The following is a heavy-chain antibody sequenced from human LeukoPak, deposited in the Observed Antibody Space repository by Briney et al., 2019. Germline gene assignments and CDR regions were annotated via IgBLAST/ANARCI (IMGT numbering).Heavy chain of an antibody. J-gene: IGHJ4*02. D-gene: IGHD5-18*01. Sequence: PSETLSLTCAVSGGSINSSNWWSWVCQPPGKGLEWVSSISGSGGSTYYADSVKGRFTISRDNSKHTLYLQMNSLRAEDTAVYYCAKGGGIQLWLLFDYWGQGTLVTVSS. CDR3: AKGGGIQLWLLFDY. V-gene: IGHV3-23*01. CDR1: GGSINSSN. CDR2: ISGSGGST.